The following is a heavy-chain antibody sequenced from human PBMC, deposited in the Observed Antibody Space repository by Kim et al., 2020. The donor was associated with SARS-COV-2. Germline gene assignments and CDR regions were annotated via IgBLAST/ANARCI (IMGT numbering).Heavy chain of an antibody. D-gene: IGHD4-17*01. Sequence: AGSVKCRFTTSRDNSQNSLYLQTNSLRAEDTAVYYCANRPPRDYGGTVDYWGQGTLVTVSS. V-gene: IGHV3-23*01. CDR3: ANRPPRDYGGTVDY. J-gene: IGHJ4*02.